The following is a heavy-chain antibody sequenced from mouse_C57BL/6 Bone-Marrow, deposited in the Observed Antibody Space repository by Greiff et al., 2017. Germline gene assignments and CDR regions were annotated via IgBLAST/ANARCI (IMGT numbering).Heavy chain of an antibody. D-gene: IGHD1-1*01. CDR1: GYSITSDY. V-gene: IGHV3-8*01. Sequence: EVMLVESGPGLAKPSQTLSLTCSVTGYSITSDYWNWIRKFPGNKLEYMGYISYSGSTYYNPSLKSRISITRDTSKNQYYLQLNSVTTEDTATYYCARLDYYGSSFYAMDYWGQGTSVTVSS. CDR3: ARLDYYGSSFYAMDY. CDR2: ISYSGST. J-gene: IGHJ4*01.